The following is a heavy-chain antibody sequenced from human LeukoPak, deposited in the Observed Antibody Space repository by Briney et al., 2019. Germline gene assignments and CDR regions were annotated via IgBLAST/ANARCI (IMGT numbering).Heavy chain of an antibody. Sequence: GGSLRLSCAASGFTFSSYAVSWVRQAPGKGLEWVLAISGSGGSTYYADSVKGRFTISRDNSKNTLYLQMNSLRAEDTAVYYCAKDLDSSSNYFDYWGQGTLVTVSS. CDR3: AKDLDSSSNYFDY. CDR2: ISGSGGST. J-gene: IGHJ4*02. CDR1: GFTFSSYA. D-gene: IGHD6-13*01. V-gene: IGHV3-23*01.